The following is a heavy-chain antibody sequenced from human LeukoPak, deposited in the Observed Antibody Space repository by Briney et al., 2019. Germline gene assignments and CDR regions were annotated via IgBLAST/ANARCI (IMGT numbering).Heavy chain of an antibody. Sequence: ASVKVSCKASGGTFSSYAISWVRQAPGQGLECMGRIIPILGIANYAQKFQGRVTITADKSTSTAYMELSSLRSEDTAVYYCARGIMSADYWGQGTLVTVSS. CDR3: ARGIMSADY. V-gene: IGHV1-69*04. CDR2: IIPILGIA. CDR1: GGTFSSYA. J-gene: IGHJ4*02. D-gene: IGHD2/OR15-2a*01.